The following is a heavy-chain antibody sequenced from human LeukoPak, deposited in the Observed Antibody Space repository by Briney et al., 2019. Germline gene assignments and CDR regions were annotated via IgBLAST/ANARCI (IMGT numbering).Heavy chain of an antibody. Sequence: SGGSLRLSCAASGFTFSSYSMNWVRQPPGKGLEWIGYMYYSGSTNYNPSLKSRVTISIDTSKNQFSLKLSSVTAADTAVYYCAREMNYYDSSGYYLTKGYYYYYMDVWGKGTTVTVSS. CDR3: AREMNYYDSSGYYLTKGYYYYYMDV. V-gene: IGHV4-59*12. D-gene: IGHD3-22*01. J-gene: IGHJ6*03. CDR1: GFTFSSYS. CDR2: MYYSGST.